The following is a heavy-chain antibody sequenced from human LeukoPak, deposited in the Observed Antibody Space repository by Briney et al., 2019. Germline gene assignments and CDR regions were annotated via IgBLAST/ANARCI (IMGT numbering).Heavy chain of an antibody. Sequence: GGSLRLSCAASGFTFSSYAMSWVRQAPGKGLEWVSAISGSGGSTYYADSVKGRFTISRDNSKNTLYLQMNSLRAEDTAVYYCARDGIIYGDYNLYWYFDLWGRGTLVTVSS. CDR2: ISGSGGST. CDR1: GFTFSSYA. D-gene: IGHD4-17*01. J-gene: IGHJ2*01. CDR3: ARDGIIYGDYNLYWYFDL. V-gene: IGHV3-23*01.